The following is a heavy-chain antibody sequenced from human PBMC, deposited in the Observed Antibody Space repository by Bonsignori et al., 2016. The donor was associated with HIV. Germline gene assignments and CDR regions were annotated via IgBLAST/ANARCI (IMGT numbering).Heavy chain of an antibody. CDR3: ARPTGHYYDSSGYSSWYFDL. Sequence: RQAPGKGLEWIGSIYHSGSTYYNPSLKSRVTISVDTSKNQFSLKLSSVTAADTAVYYCARPTGHYYDSSGYSSWYFDLWGRGTLVTVSS. J-gene: IGHJ2*01. V-gene: IGHV4-38-2*01. CDR2: IYHSGST. D-gene: IGHD3-22*01.